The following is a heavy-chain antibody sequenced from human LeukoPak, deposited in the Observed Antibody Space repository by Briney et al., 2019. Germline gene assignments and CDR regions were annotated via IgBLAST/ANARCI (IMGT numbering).Heavy chain of an antibody. V-gene: IGHV3-30*18. D-gene: IGHD1-26*01. CDR1: GFTFSSYG. CDR3: AKNSGSYDGAFDI. CDR2: ISYDGSNK. Sequence: GGSLRLSCAASGFTFSSYGMHWVRQAPGKGLEWVAVISYDGSNKYYADSVKGRFTISRDNSKNTLYLQMNSLRAEDTVVYYCAKNSGSYDGAFDIWGQGTMVTVSS. J-gene: IGHJ3*02.